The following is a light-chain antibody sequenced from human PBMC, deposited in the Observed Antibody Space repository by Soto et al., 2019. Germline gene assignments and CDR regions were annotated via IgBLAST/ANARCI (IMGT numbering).Light chain of an antibody. CDR1: INDVGGYNY. CDR2: DVT. V-gene: IGLV2-11*01. J-gene: IGLJ2*01. Sequence: QSALTQPRSVSGSPGQSVTISCTGTINDVGGYNYVSWYQQHPGKAPKLMIYDVTKRPSGVPDRFSGSKSGNTASLTISGLRAEDEADYYCCSYAGSYTHVVFGEGTKLTVL. CDR3: CSYAGSYTHVV.